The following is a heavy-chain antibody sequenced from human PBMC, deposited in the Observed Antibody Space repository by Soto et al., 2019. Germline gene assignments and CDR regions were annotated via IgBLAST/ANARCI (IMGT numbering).Heavy chain of an antibody. CDR1: GGSISSSSYY. J-gene: IGHJ4*02. CDR2: IYYSGST. V-gene: IGHV4-39*01. D-gene: IGHD3-3*01. Sequence: SETLSLTCTVSGGSISSSSYYWGWIRQPPGKGLEWIGSIYYSGSTYYNPSLKSRVTISVDTSKNQFSLKLSSVTAADTAVYYCARQPTLEWLDYWGQGTLVTVSS. CDR3: ARQPTLEWLDY.